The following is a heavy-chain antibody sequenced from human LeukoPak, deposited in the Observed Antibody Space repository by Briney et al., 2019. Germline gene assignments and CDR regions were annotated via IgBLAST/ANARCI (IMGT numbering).Heavy chain of an antibody. CDR3: ARDPDYYGSGTYYNHYFDH. D-gene: IGHD3-10*01. Sequence: GGSLRLSCAASGFSFSTTWMHWVRQAPGKGLQWVSSISRTSTYIYYADSVRGRFTISRDNAKNSLYLQMNSLRAEDTAVYYCARDPDYYGSGTYYNHYFDHWGQGTLVTVSS. CDR1: GFSFSTTW. V-gene: IGHV3-21*01. J-gene: IGHJ4*02. CDR2: ISRTSTYI.